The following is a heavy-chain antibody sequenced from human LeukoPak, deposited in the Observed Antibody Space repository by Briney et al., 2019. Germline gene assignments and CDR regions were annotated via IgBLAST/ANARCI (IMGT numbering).Heavy chain of an antibody. CDR3: ARVSGDYYDSSGYYRFDY. Sequence: SETLSLTCTVSGGSISSGSYHWSWIRQPAGKGLEWIGRMHTSGSTNYNPSLKSRVTIAVDTSKNQFSLKLSSVTAADTAVYYCARVSGDYYDSSGYYRFDYWGQGTLVTVSS. V-gene: IGHV4-61*02. CDR2: MHTSGST. CDR1: GGSISSGSYH. D-gene: IGHD3-22*01. J-gene: IGHJ4*02.